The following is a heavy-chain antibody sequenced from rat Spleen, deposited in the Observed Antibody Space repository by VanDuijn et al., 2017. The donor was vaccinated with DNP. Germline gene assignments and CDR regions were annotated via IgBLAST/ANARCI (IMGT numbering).Heavy chain of an antibody. CDR1: GFTFSDYN. D-gene: IGHD4-3*01. J-gene: IGHJ2*01. V-gene: IGHV5-7*01. CDR3: VRWNSGHFDY. Sequence: EVQLVESGGGLVQPGRSLKLSCAASGFTFSDYNMAWVRQAPKKGLEWVASISYDGGSTYYRDSVKGRFTISRDNAKSTLYLQMNSLRSEDMATYYCVRWNSGHFDYWGQGVMVTVSS. CDR2: ISYDGGST.